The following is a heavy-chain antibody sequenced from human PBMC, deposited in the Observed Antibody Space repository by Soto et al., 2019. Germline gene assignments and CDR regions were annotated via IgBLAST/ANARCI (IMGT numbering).Heavy chain of an antibody. D-gene: IGHD3-22*01. CDR2: IYPGDSDI. CDR3: ARQAYHYDTNSFGY. CDR1: GYSFTTYW. V-gene: IGHV5-51*01. Sequence: GESLRISCKGSGYSFTTYWIGWVRQMPGKGLEWMGVIYPGDSDIRFSPSFQGQVTISADMSLSTAYLQWSSLRVSDTAMYYCARQAYHYDTNSFGYWGQGTLVTVSS. J-gene: IGHJ4*02.